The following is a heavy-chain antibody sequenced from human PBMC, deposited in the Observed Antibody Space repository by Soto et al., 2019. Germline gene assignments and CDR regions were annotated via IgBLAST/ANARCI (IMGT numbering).Heavy chain of an antibody. V-gene: IGHV4-34*01. CDR2: INHSGST. J-gene: IGHJ4*02. CDR3: AAITYYDFWSGYSAY. CDR1: GGSFSGYY. Sequence: PSETLSLTCAVYGGSFSGYYWSWIRQPPGKGLEWIGEINHSGSTNYNPSLKSRVTISVDKSKNQFSLKLSSVTAADTAVYYCAAITYYDFWSGYSAYWGQGTLVTVSS. D-gene: IGHD3-3*01.